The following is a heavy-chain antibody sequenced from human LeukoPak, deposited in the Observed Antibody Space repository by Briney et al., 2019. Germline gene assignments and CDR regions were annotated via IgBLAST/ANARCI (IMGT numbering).Heavy chain of an antibody. D-gene: IGHD6-19*01. CDR1: GYTFTSHG. J-gene: IGHJ4*02. CDR2: ISIYKGDI. CDR3: ATVRAVAGTQDC. V-gene: IGHV1-18*01. Sequence: ASEKVSCKASGYTFTSHGISWVRQAPGQGLEWMGWISIYKGDIKYSQKVQGRVTMTRDTSTSTAYMELRSLRSDDTAVYYCATVRAVAGTQDCWGQGTLVTVSS.